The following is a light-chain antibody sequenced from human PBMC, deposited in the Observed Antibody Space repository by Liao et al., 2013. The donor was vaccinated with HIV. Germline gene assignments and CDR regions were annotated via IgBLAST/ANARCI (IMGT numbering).Light chain of an antibody. Sequence: SFELTQAPSLSVSPGQTARITCSGDKLGDKYVSWYQQRPGRSPVLVIYQDTKRPPGIPERFSGSNSGNTATLTVSGTQAVDEADYYCQAWDVSTHVLFGGGTSLTVL. CDR1: KLGDKY. CDR2: QDT. CDR3: QAWDVSTHVL. V-gene: IGLV3-1*01. J-gene: IGLJ2*01.